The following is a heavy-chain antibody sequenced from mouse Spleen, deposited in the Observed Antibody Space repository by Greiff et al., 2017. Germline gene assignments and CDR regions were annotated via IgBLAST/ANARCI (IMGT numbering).Heavy chain of an antibody. D-gene: IGHD1-1*01. CDR3: ARVGYYGSSYYAMDY. J-gene: IGHJ4*01. CDR2: ISYDGSN. Sequence: ESGPGLVKPSQSLSLTCSVTGYSITSGYYWNWIRQFPGNKLEWMGYISYDGSNNYNPSLKNRISITRDTSKNQFFLKLNSVTTEDTATYYCARVGYYGSSYYAMDYWGQGTSVTVSS. CDR1: GYSITSGYY. V-gene: IGHV3-6*01.